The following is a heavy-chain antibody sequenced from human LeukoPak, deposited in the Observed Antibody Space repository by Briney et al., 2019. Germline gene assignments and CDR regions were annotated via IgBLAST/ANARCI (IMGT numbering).Heavy chain of an antibody. CDR1: GFTFSDYY. J-gene: IGHJ3*02. CDR3: ASDVRGVRAFDI. Sequence: PGGSLRLSCVASGFTFSDYYMSWIRQAPGKGLEWVSYISSSGSTIYYADSVKGRFTISRDNAKNSLYLQRNSLRAEDTAVYYCASDVRGVRAFDIWGQGTMVTVSS. D-gene: IGHD3-10*01. CDR2: ISSSGSTI. V-gene: IGHV3-11*01.